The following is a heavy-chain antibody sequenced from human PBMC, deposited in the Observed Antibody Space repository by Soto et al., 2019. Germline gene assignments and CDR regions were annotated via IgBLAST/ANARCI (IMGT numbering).Heavy chain of an antibody. CDR1: GGTFSSYA. D-gene: IGHD3-3*01. V-gene: IGHV1-69*01. CDR2: IIPIFGTA. J-gene: IGHJ6*02. CDR3: ARDPRYYDFWSGSKSDYGMDV. Sequence: QVQLVQSGAEVKKPGSSVKVSCKASGGTFSSYAISWVRQAPGQGLEWMGGIIPIFGTANYAQKFQGRVTITADESTSTAYMELSSLRSDDTAVYYCARDPRYYDFWSGSKSDYGMDVWGQGTTVTVSS.